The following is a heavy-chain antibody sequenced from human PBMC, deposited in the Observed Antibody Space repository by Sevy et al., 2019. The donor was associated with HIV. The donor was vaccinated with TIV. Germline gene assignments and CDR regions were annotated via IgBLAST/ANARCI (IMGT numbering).Heavy chain of an antibody. Sequence: ASVKVSCKASGYSFTSRYLHWVRQAPGQGLEWMGQINPGGGAPIYAQKFQGRVSMTSDTSKSSVYMDVSSLRSEETAMYYWGRLYSGGGSCYYFDLWGQGTLVTVSS. V-gene: IGHV1-46*01. CDR1: GYSFTSRY. D-gene: IGHD2-15*01. CDR3: GRLYSGGGSCYYFDL. J-gene: IGHJ4*02. CDR2: INPGGGAP.